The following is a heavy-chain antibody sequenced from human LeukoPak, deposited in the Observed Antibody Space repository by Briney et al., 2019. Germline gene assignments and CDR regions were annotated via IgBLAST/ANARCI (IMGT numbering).Heavy chain of an antibody. CDR2: INPNSGGT. CDR1: GYTFTGYY. D-gene: IGHD2-2*01. Sequence: GASVKVSCKASGYTFTGYYMHWVRQAPGQGLEWMGWINPNSGGTNYAQKFQGRVTMTRDTSISTAYMELSRLRSDDTAVYYCARPLPFVVVPAAIEGDAFDIWGQGTMVTVSS. V-gene: IGHV1-2*02. CDR3: ARPLPFVVVPAAIEGDAFDI. J-gene: IGHJ3*02.